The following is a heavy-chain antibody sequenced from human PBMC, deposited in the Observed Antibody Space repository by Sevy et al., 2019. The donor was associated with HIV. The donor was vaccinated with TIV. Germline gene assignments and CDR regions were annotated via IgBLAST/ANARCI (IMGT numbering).Heavy chain of an antibody. CDR2: ISAYNGNT. V-gene: IGHV1-18*01. D-gene: IGHD3-3*01. CDR1: GYTFTSYG. Sequence: ASVKVSCKASGYTFTSYGISWVRQAPGQGLEWMGWISAYNGNTNYAQKLQGRVTMTTDTSTSTAYMELRSLRSDDTAMYYCARDYDFWSGYYYYYYYGMDVWGQGTTVTVSS. CDR3: ARDYDFWSGYYYYYYYGMDV. J-gene: IGHJ6*02.